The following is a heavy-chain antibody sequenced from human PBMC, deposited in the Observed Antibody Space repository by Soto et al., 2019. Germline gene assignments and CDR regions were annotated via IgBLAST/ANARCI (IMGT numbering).Heavy chain of an antibody. D-gene: IGHD5-12*01. CDR1: GGTFSSYA. J-gene: IGHJ6*02. CDR2: IIPIFGTA. CDR3: ARDLWLVATISYCDGMDV. V-gene: IGHV1-69*12. Sequence: QVQLVQSGAEVKKPGSSVKVSCKASGGTFSSYASSWVRQAPGQGLEWMGGIIPIFGTANYAQKFQGRVTITADESTSTAYMEMSSLRYEDTAVYYCARDLWLVATISYCDGMDVWGQGTTVTVSS.